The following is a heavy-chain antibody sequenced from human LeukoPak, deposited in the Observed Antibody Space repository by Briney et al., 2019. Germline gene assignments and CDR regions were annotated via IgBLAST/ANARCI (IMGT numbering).Heavy chain of an antibody. CDR2: IKQDGIEK. Sequence: GGSLRLSCAASGFTFSSYWMDWVRQVPGKGPEWVANIKQDGIEKYSVGSVRGRFAISRDNAKNLLYLQMTSLRVEDTAVYYCAREGMVRGVPDAFDLWGQGTMVTVSS. CDR3: AREGMVRGVPDAFDL. CDR1: GFTFSSYW. V-gene: IGHV3-7*01. J-gene: IGHJ3*01. D-gene: IGHD3-10*01.